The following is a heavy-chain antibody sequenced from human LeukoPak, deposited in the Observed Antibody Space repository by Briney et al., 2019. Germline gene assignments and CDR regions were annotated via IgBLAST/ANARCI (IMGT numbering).Heavy chain of an antibody. CDR3: ASIVGIAARLAYYYYGMDV. J-gene: IGHJ6*02. CDR2: ISYDGSNK. V-gene: IGHV3-30-3*01. Sequence: RRSLRLSCAASGFTFSSCAMHWVRQAPGKGLEWVAVISYDGSNKYYADSVKGRFTISRDNSKNTLYLQMNSLRAEDTAVYYCASIVGIAARLAYYYYGMDVWGQGTTVTVSS. CDR1: GFTFSSCA. D-gene: IGHD6-6*01.